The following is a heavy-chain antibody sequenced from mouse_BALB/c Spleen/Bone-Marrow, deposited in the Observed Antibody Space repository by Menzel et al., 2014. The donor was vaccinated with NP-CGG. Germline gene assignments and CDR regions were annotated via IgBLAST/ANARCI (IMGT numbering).Heavy chain of an antibody. CDR1: GYTFTEYT. D-gene: IGHD2-3*01. CDR3: ARGDGYYVYAMDY. CDR2: INPNNGGI. V-gene: IGHV1-18*01. Sequence: VQLKESGPELVKPGAPVKISCKTSGYTFTEYTMHWVKQSHGKSLEWIGSINPNNGGINYNQKFKGKATLTVDKSSSTAYMELRSLTSEDSAVYYCARGDGYYVYAMDYWGQGTSVTVSS. J-gene: IGHJ4*01.